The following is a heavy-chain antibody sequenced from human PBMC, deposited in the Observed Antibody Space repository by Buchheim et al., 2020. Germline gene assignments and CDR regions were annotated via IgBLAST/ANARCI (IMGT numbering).Heavy chain of an antibody. V-gene: IGHV3-33*06. CDR3: AKDRGTTRFDYGMDV. Sequence: QVQLVESGGGVVQPGRSLRLSCAASGFTFSSYGMHWVRQAPGKGLEWVAVIWYDGSNKYYADSVKGRFTISRDNSKNTLYLQMNSLRAEDTAVYYCAKDRGTTRFDYGMDVWGQGTT. CDR2: IWYDGSNK. J-gene: IGHJ6*02. CDR1: GFTFSSYG. D-gene: IGHD1-1*01.